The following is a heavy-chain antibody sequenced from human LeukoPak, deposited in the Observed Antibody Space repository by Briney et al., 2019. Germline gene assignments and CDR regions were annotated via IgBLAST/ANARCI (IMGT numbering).Heavy chain of an antibody. CDR3: ARNSVRGVIMAGLGY. V-gene: IGHV4-34*01. Sequence: SETLSLTCAVYGGSFSGYYWSWIRQPPGKGLEWIGEINHSGSTNYIPSLKSRVTISVDTSKNQFSLKLSSVTAADTAVYYCARNSVRGVIMAGLGYWGQGTLVTVSS. J-gene: IGHJ4*02. CDR2: INHSGST. CDR1: GGSFSGYY. D-gene: IGHD3-10*01.